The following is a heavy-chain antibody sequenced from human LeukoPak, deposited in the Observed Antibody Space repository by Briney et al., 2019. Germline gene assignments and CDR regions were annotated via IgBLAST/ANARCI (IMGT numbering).Heavy chain of an antibody. V-gene: IGHV4-4*02. D-gene: IGHD4-23*01. CDR3: AWNGGNSDVDD. CDR1: GGSITGSNW. Sequence: SETLSLTCAVSGGSITGSNWWTWVRQPPGMGLEWIGEIFHSGSTNYDLSLKSRVTISLDKSKNQFSLILSSVTAADTAVYYCAWNGGNSDVDDWGQGTLVTVSS. CDR2: IFHSGST. J-gene: IGHJ4*02.